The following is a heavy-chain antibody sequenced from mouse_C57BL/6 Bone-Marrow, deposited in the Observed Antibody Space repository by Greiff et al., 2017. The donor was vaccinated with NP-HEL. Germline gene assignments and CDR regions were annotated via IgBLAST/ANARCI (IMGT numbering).Heavy chain of an antibody. Sequence: EVQLVESGPGLVKPSQSLSLTCSVTGYSITSGYYWNWIRQFPGNKLEWMGYISYDGSNNYNPSLKNRISITRDTSKNQFFLKLNSVTTEDTATYYCASSFLQFAYWGQGTLVTVSA. J-gene: IGHJ3*01. V-gene: IGHV3-6*01. CDR3: ASSFLQFAY. CDR2: ISYDGSN. CDR1: GYSITSGYY.